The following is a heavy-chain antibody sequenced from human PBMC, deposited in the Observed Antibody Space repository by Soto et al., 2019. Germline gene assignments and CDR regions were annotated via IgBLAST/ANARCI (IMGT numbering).Heavy chain of an antibody. D-gene: IGHD6-13*01. CDR3: AKEKVKGSSWYAGFDY. CDR2: ISYDGSNK. CDR1: GFTFSSYG. V-gene: IGHV3-30*18. J-gene: IGHJ4*02. Sequence: QVQLVESGGGVVQPGRSLRLSCAASGFTFSSYGMHWVRQAPGKGLEWVAVISYDGSNKYYADSVKGRFTISRDNSKNPLYLQMNSLRAEDTAVYYCAKEKVKGSSWYAGFDYWGQGTLVTVSS.